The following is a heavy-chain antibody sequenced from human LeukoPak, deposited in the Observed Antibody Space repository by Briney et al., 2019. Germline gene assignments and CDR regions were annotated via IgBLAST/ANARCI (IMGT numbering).Heavy chain of an antibody. CDR1: GGSFSGYY. CDR2: INHSGST. J-gene: IGHJ4*02. D-gene: IGHD5-12*01. Sequence: SETLSLTCAVYGGSFSGYYWSWIRQPPGKGLEWIGEINHSGSTNYNPSLKSRVTISVDTPKNQFSLKLSSVTAADTAVYYCARASCGGYAVADYWGQGTLVTVSS. CDR3: ARASCGGYAVADY. V-gene: IGHV4-34*01.